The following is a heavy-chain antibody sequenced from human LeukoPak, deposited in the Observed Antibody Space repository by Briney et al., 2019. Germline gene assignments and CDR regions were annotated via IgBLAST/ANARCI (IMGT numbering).Heavy chain of an antibody. CDR1: GYTFTGYY. CDR2: INPNSGGT. J-gene: IGHJ4*02. Sequence: ASVKVSCKASGYTFTGYYMHWVRQAPGQGLEWMGWINPNSGGTNYAQKFQGRVTMTRDTSISTAYMELSRLRSDDTSLYYCARAAGGSYFDYWGQGTLVTVSS. CDR3: ARAAGGSYFDY. D-gene: IGHD6-13*01. V-gene: IGHV1-2*02.